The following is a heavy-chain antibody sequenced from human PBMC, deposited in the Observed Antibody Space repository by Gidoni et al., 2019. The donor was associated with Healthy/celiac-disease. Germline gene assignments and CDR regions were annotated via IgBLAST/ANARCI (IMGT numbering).Heavy chain of an antibody. D-gene: IGHD2-15*01. CDR2: INHSGST. J-gene: IGHJ4*02. Sequence: QVQLQQWGAGLLKPSETLSLTCAVYGGSFSGYYWSWIRQPPGKGLEWIGEINHSGSTNYNPSLKSRVTISVDTSKKQFSLKLSSVTAADTAVYYCARACSGGSCPFDYWGQGTLVTVPS. CDR3: ARACSGGSCPFDY. CDR1: GGSFSGYY. V-gene: IGHV4-34*01.